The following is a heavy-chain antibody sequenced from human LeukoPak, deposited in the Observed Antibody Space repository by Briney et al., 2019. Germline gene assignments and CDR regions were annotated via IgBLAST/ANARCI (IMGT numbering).Heavy chain of an antibody. V-gene: IGHV4-59*01. Sequence: SEPLSLTCTVSGVSISTYYWTWLRQPPPKGLQWVGYIYYSGSANYNPSLQRRVTISIDMPKNQFSLKLTSVTAADRAVYYCARGAPSDSSGYRDPSFDYWGQGTLVTVSS. CDR3: ARGAPSDSSGYRDPSFDY. J-gene: IGHJ4*02. D-gene: IGHD3-22*01. CDR2: IYYSGSA. CDR1: GVSISTYY.